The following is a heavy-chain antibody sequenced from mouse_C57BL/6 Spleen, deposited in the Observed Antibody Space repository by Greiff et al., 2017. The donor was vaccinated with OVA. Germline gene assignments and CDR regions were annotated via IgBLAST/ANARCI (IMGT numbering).Heavy chain of an antibody. CDR2: IDPANGNT. CDR3: ATQTAEASGFAG. D-gene: IGHD3-2*02. V-gene: IGHV14-3*01. Sequence: EVQLQQSVAELVRPGASVKLSCTASGFTINNTYMHWVKQRPEQGLEWIGRIDPANGNTKYAPKFQGKAPKTADTSSNTTYMQLSSLTSDDAAIYYCATQTAEASGFAGWGQGTPVTVAA. CDR1: GFTINNTY. J-gene: IGHJ3*01.